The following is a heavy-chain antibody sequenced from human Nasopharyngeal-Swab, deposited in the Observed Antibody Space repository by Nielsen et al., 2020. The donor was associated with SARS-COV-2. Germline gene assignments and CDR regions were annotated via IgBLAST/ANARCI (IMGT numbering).Heavy chain of an antibody. CDR1: GGSFSGYY. CDR2: INHSGST. V-gene: IGHV4-34*01. D-gene: IGHD2-2*01. Sequence: SETLSLTCAVYGGSFSGYYWSWIRQPPGKGLEWIGEINHSGSTNYNPSLKSRVTISVDTSKNQFSLKLSSVTAADTAVYYCAREGGYCSSTSCPRVGMDVWGQGTTVTVSS. J-gene: IGHJ6*02. CDR3: AREGGYCSSTSCPRVGMDV.